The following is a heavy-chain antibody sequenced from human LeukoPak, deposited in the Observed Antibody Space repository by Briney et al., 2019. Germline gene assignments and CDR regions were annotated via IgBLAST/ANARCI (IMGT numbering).Heavy chain of an antibody. CDR1: GASFTSHY. CDR2: IYYSGNT. V-gene: IGHV4-59*11. D-gene: IGHD1-26*01. CDR3: ARAGRSGSYGFQH. Sequence: TSETLSLTCSVSGASFTSHYWSWIRQPPGKGLEWIGNIYYSGNTNYNPSLKSRVTISVDTSKDQFSLKLTSVTAADTAGYYCARAGRSGSYGFQHWGQGTLVTVSS. J-gene: IGHJ1*01.